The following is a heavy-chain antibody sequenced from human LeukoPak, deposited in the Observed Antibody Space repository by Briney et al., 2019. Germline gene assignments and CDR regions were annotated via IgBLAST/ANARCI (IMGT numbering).Heavy chain of an antibody. Sequence: ASVTVSCKASGYTFTSYYMHWVRQAPGQGLEWMGIINPSGGSTSYAQKFQGRVTMTRDTSTSTVYMELSSLRSEDTAVYYCARDHVGGSYIYYYYGMDVWGQGTTVTVSS. J-gene: IGHJ6*02. D-gene: IGHD1-26*01. V-gene: IGHV1-46*01. CDR2: INPSGGST. CDR3: ARDHVGGSYIYYYYGMDV. CDR1: GYTFTSYY.